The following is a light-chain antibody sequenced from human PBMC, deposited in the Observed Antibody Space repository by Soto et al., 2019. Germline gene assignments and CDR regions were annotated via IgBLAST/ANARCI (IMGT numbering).Light chain of an antibody. Sequence: QSALTQPPSASGSPGQSVTISCTGTSSDVGGYNYVSWYQQHPGKAPKLMIYEVSKRPSGVPDRFSGSKSGNTAFLTVSGLQAEDEADYYCYSYAGSNNFEVFGTGTKVTVL. J-gene: IGLJ1*01. V-gene: IGLV2-8*01. CDR2: EVS. CDR1: SSDVGGYNY. CDR3: YSYAGSNNFEV.